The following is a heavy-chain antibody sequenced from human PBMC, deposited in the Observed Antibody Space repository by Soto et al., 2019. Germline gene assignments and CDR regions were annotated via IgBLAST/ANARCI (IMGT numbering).Heavy chain of an antibody. J-gene: IGHJ4*02. Sequence: QVHLQDSGPGLVNPSQPLSLPCTIAGGSISRADYYWGGMRQPPGKGLEWSGHTYEPGSTYNNQSLNSRVTITINPAANQFSLYLRSVTAGATAVSDCDSVMSGDKVDSWGQGTLVTVSS. V-gene: IGHV4-30-4*01. D-gene: IGHD1-1*01. CDR3: DSVMSGDKVDS. CDR2: TYEPGST. CDR1: GGSISRADYY.